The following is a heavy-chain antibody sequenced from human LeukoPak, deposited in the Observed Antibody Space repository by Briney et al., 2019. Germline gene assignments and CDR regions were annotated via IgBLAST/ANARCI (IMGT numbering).Heavy chain of an antibody. D-gene: IGHD3-9*01. V-gene: IGHV5-51*01. J-gene: IGHJ4*02. Sequence: GESLKISCKGSGYNFNTYWVAWVRQLPGKGLEWMGIIRPMNSDMRYSPSFQGQVTISADRSINTAYLQWSSLTASDTAMYYCARRGIYDILTGEENDYWGQGTLVTVSS. CDR3: ARRGIYDILTGEENDY. CDR2: IRPMNSDM. CDR1: GYNFNTYW.